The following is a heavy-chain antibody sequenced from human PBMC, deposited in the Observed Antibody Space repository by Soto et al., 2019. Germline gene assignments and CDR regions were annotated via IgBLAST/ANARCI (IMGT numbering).Heavy chain of an antibody. CDR3: AKGMTTVTTDRGDDAFDI. CDR1: GFTFDDYA. D-gene: IGHD4-17*01. J-gene: IGHJ3*02. CDR2: ISWNSGSI. Sequence: GGSLRLSCAASGFTFDDYAMHWVRQAPGKGLEWVSGISWNSGSIGYADSVKGRFTISRDNAKNSLYLQMNSLRAEDTALYYCAKGMTTVTTDRGDDAFDIWGQGTMVTVSS. V-gene: IGHV3-9*01.